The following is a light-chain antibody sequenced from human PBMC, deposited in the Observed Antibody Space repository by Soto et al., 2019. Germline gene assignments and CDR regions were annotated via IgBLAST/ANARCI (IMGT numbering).Light chain of an antibody. J-gene: IGLJ2*01. CDR3: NSYTTTTTPRL. CDR2: NVS. Sequence: QSALTQPASVSGSPGQSITISCTGTSSDIGGYDYVSWYQHHPGKAPKLIIYNVSNRPSGVSNRFSGSKSGSTASLTISGLQAEDEADYYCNSYTTTTTPRLFGGGTKVTVL. CDR1: SSDIGGYDY. V-gene: IGLV2-14*03.